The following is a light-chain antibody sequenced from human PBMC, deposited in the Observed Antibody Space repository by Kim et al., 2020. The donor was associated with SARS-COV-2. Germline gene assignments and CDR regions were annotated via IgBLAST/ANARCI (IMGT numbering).Light chain of an antibody. CDR1: QRIGSL. J-gene: IGKJ2*01. Sequence: SVAVTCRASQRIGSLLAWVQQKPGGTPKLMIYNASTVENGVQSRFGGSGSRSGFTITISSMPHRDIASYYWPRYNTSPNTFDQGANLE. CDR2: NAS. CDR3: PRYNTSPNT. V-gene: IGKV1-5*01.